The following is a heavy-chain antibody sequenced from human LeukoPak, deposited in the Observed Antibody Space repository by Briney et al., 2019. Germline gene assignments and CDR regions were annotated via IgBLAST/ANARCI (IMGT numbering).Heavy chain of an antibody. CDR3: ARALDYYDSSGYYPPHSPHFFDC. CDR1: GFTFSDSY. D-gene: IGHD3-22*01. V-gene: IGHV3-11*01. Sequence: PGGSLRLSCAASGFTFSDSYMSWIRQAPGKGLEWVSYISSSGSAVYYADSVKGRFTISRDNAKNSLYLQMSSLRAEDTAVYYCARALDYYDSSGYYPPHSPHFFDCWGQGTLVTVSS. CDR2: ISSSGSAV. J-gene: IGHJ4*02.